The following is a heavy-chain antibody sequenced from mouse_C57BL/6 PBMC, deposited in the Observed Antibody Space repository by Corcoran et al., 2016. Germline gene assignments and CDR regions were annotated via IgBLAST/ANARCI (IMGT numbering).Heavy chain of an antibody. CDR1: CYAFSNYW. CDR3: ARVGDWYFDV. J-gene: IGHJ1*03. D-gene: IGHD4-1*01. CDR2: IYPGDGDT. Sequence: QVQLQQYGAEPVKPGASVTISCKASCYAFSNYWMNWVKQRPGKGLEWIGQIYPGDGDTNYNGKFKGKATLTADKSSSTAYMQLSSLTSEDSAVYFCARVGDWYFDVWGTGTTVTVSS. V-gene: IGHV1-80*01.